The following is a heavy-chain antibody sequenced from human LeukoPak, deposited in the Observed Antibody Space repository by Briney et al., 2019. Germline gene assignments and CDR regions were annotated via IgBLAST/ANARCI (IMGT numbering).Heavy chain of an antibody. V-gene: IGHV1-24*01. CDR2: FDPEDGET. D-gene: IGHD1-26*01. CDR1: EYTLTELS. CDR3: ATKSPIVGATDY. Sequence: ASVKVSCKVSEYTLTELSMHWVRQAPGKGLEWMGGFDPEDGETIYAQKFQGRVTMTEDTSTDTAYMELSSLRSEDTAVYYCATKSPIVGATDYWGQGTLVTVSS. J-gene: IGHJ4*02.